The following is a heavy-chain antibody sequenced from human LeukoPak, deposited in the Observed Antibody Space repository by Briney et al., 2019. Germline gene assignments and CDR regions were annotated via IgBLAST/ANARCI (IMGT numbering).Heavy chain of an antibody. CDR3: ARGLSRTRFDY. D-gene: IGHD1-7*01. J-gene: IGHJ4*02. Sequence: GGSLRLSCAASGFTFSSYSMNWVRQAPGKGLEWVSFISSSSDYIYYADSVKGRFTISRDNAKNSLYLQMNSLRAEDTAVYYCARGLSRTRFDYWGQGTLVTVSS. CDR1: GFTFSSYS. V-gene: IGHV3-21*01. CDR2: ISSSSDYI.